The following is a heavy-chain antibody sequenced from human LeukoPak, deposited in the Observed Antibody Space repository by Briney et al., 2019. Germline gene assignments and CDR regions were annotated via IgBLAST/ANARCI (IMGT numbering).Heavy chain of an antibody. CDR2: INHSGST. V-gene: IGHV4-34*01. CDR1: GGSFSGYY. CDR3: ARGRAGYCSSTSCSKYYYYYMDD. J-gene: IGHJ6*03. Sequence: SETLSLTCAVYGGSFSGYYWSWIRQPPGKGLEWIGEINHSGSTNYNPSLKSRVTISVDTSKNQFSLKLSSVTAADTAVYYCARGRAGYCSSTSCSKYYYYYMDDWGKGTTVTVSS. D-gene: IGHD2-2*01.